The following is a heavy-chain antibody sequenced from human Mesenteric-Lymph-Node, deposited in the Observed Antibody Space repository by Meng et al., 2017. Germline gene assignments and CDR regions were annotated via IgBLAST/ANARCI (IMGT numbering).Heavy chain of an antibody. CDR2: IYSGGST. D-gene: IGHD6-13*01. CDR1: GFTVSSNY. V-gene: IGHV3-53*01. CDR3: ARDHPRGYSSSRGLDY. Sequence: GESLKISCAASGFTVSSNYMSWVRQAPGKGLEWVSVIYSGGSTYYADSVKGRFTISRDNAKNSLYLQMNSLRAEDTAVYYCARDHPRGYSSSRGLDYWGQGTLVTVSS. J-gene: IGHJ4*02.